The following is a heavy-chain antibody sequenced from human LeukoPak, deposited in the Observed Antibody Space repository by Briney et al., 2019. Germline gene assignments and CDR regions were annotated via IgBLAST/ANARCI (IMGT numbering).Heavy chain of an antibody. CDR3: ARSLSPAAVALDD. J-gene: IGHJ4*02. CDR2: IYPGDSDT. D-gene: IGHD2-2*01. CDR1: GYGFSSYW. Sequence: GGSLEISCQASGYGFSSYWIGLVRPMPGKGLELMGIIYPGDSDTRYTPSFQGQVTISADKSITTAYLQWSSLQASDTAMYYCARSLSPAAVALDDWGQGALVTVSS. V-gene: IGHV5-51*01.